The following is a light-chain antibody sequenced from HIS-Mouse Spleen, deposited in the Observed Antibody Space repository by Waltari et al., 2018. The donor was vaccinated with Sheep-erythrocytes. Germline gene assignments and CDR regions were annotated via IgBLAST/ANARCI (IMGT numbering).Light chain of an antibody. CDR2: DVS. CDR1: SSYVGGFNY. V-gene: IGLV2-14*03. CDR3: SSYTSSNWV. J-gene: IGLJ3*02. Sequence: QSALTQPASVSGSPGQSITISCTGTSSYVGGFNYGSWYQQHPGKAPKLMIYDVSNRPSGVSNRFSGSKSGNTASLTISGLQAEDEADYYCSSYTSSNWVFGGGTKLTVL.